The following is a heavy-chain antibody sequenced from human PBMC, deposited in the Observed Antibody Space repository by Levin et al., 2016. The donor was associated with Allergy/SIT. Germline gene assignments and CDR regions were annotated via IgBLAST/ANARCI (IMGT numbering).Heavy chain of an antibody. CDR3: ARDKELQVGATLYYYYYGMDV. CDR2: ISAYNGNT. D-gene: IGHD1-26*01. J-gene: IGHJ6*02. V-gene: IGHV1-18*01. Sequence: WVRQAPGQGLEWMGWISAYNGNTNYAQKLQGRVTMTTDTSTSTAYMELRSLRSDDTAVYYCARDKELQVGATLYYYYYGMDVWGQGTTVTVSS.